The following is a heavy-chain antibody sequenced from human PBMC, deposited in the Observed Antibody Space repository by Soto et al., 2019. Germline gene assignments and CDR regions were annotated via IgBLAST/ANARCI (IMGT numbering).Heavy chain of an antibody. CDR3: ARKPMGAPVDD. D-gene: IGHD3-10*01. J-gene: IGHJ4*02. V-gene: IGHV1-18*01. CDR1: GYTFTSYG. Sequence: ASVKVSCKASGYTFTSYGISWARQAPGQGLEWVGWISANNGNAHYARKLQGRVTLTTDTSTTTAYMELRSLRSDDTATYYCARKPMGAPVDDWGQGTLVTVSS. CDR2: ISANNGNA.